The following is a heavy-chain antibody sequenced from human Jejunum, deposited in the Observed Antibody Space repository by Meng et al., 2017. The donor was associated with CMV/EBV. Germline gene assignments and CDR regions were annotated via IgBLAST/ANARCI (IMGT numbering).Heavy chain of an antibody. V-gene: IGHV3-30*19. D-gene: IGHD3-3*01. CDR1: GFMFTSYG. CDR3: ARDLESEQRDYGLDV. CDR2: ISSDGTKK. Sequence: GFMFTSYGMHWVRQAPGKGLEWVAIISSDGTKKDYADSVKGRFTISRDNSKNMIYVQMISLRPEDTAVYYCARDLESEQRDYGLDVWGQGTTVTVSS. J-gene: IGHJ6*02.